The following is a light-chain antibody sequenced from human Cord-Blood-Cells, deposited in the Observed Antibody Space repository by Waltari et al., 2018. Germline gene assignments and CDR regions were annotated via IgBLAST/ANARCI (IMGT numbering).Light chain of an antibody. Sequence: DIVMTQSPDSLAVSLGERATINCKSSQSVLYSSNNKNYLAWYQQKPGQPPKLLIYWASTGESVVPDRFSGSGSGTDFSLTISSLQAEDGAVYYCQQYYSTPYTFGQGTKLEIK. J-gene: IGKJ2*01. CDR1: QSVLYSSNNKNY. V-gene: IGKV4-1*01. CDR3: QQYYSTPYT. CDR2: WAS.